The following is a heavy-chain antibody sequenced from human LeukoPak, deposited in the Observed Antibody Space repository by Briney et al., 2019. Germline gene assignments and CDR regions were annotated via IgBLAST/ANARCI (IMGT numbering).Heavy chain of an antibody. CDR2: IHYRGTT. Sequence: PSETLSLTCTVSGGSISSSSYHWGWVRQSPGKGLEWTGAIHYRGTTYYNPSLKSRVTMSVDTSKNQFSLKLTSVTAADTAVYYCARQDGYRVPRGYWGQGTLVTVSS. V-gene: IGHV4-39*01. D-gene: IGHD5/OR15-5a*01. CDR3: ARQDGYRVPRGY. CDR1: GGSISSSSYH. J-gene: IGHJ4*02.